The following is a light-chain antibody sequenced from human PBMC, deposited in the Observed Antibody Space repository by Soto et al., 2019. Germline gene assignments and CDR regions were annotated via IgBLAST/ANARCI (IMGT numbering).Light chain of an antibody. CDR2: DVN. Sequence: QSALTQPASVSGSPGQSITISCTGTSSDIGAYNFVSWYQQHPGKAPKLMLYDVNIRPSGVSNRFSGSKSGNPASLTFSGLQAEDEADYYCTSWTTSTTMIFGGGTKLTVL. V-gene: IGLV2-14*03. J-gene: IGLJ2*01. CDR3: TSWTTSTTMI. CDR1: SSDIGAYNF.